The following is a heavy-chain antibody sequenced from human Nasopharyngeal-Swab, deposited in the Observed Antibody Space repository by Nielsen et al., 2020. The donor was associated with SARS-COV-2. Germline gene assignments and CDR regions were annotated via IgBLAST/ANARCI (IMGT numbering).Heavy chain of an antibody. V-gene: IGHV3-30*03. CDR1: RFTFSRWP. CDR2: ISSDGSDK. D-gene: IGHD2-15*01. CDR3: ASLRADTPDFAY. J-gene: IGHJ4*02. Sequence: GGSLRLSCVASRFTFSRWPMHWVRQAPGKGLEWVTVISSDGSDKQYVDSVKGRFTMSRDNSKNTLYLQMKSLRAEDTGVYYCASLRADTPDFAYWGQGTLVTVSS.